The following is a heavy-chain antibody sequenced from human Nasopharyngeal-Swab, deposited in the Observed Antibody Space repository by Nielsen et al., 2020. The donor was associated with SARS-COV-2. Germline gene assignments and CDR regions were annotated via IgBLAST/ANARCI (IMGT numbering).Heavy chain of an antibody. CDR3: ARQFRYGVHFDY. CDR1: GGSISSGGYY. J-gene: IGHJ4*02. Sequence: SETLSLTFTVSGGSISSGGYYWSWIRQHPGKGLEWIGYIYYSGSTYYNPSLKSRVTISVDPSKNQFSLKLSSVTAADTAVYYCARQFRYGVHFDYWGQGTLVTVSS. D-gene: IGHD4-17*01. CDR2: IYYSGST. V-gene: IGHV4-31*03.